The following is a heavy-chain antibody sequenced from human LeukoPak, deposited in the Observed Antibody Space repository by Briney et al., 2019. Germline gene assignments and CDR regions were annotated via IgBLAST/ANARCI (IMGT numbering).Heavy chain of an antibody. D-gene: IGHD3-10*01. CDR2: IKSKTDGGTT. CDR3: TTVSLPMVRGVVMSSGYFDY. V-gene: IGHV3-15*01. CDR1: GFTFSNAW. Sequence: GGFLRLSCAASGFTFSNAWMSWVRQAPGKGLEWVGRIKSKTDGGTTDYAAPVKGRFTISRDDSKNTLYLQMNSLKTEDTAVYYCTTVSLPMVRGVVMSSGYFDYWGQGTLVTVSS. J-gene: IGHJ4*02.